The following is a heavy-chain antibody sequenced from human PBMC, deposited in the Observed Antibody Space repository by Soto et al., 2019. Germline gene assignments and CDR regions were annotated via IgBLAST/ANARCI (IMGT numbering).Heavy chain of an antibody. V-gene: IGHV1-2*02. CDR1: GYPFTGPY. Sequence: ASVKVSCKASGYPFTGPYIYWVRQAPGQGLEWMGWINPSSGGTEFAEKFQGRVTVTRDTSIRTVFLELNSLTSDDTGVYFCARDFRTYSHGVDVWGRGTAVTVSS. D-gene: IGHD4-4*01. CDR3: ARDFRTYSHGVDV. J-gene: IGHJ6*02. CDR2: INPSSGGT.